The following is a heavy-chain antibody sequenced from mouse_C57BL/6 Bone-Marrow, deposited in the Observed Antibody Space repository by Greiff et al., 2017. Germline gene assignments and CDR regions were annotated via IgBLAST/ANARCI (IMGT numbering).Heavy chain of an antibody. CDR1: GFNIKNTY. Sequence: EVQRVESVAELVRPGASVKLSCTASGFNIKNTYMHWVKQRPEQGLEWIGRIDPANGNTKYAPKFQGTATITADPSSNTAYLQLSSLTSEDTAIFYCARLRGYFSMDYWGQGTSVTVSS. J-gene: IGHJ4*01. CDR3: ARLRGYFSMDY. CDR2: IDPANGNT. V-gene: IGHV14-3*01.